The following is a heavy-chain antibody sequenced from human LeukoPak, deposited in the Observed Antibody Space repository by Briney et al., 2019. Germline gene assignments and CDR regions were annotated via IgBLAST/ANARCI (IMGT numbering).Heavy chain of an antibody. CDR3: ARDGRGGLYYDLAY. V-gene: IGHV3-48*01. CDR1: GFTFNTYS. D-gene: IGHD3-3*01. Sequence: GGSLRLSCTASGFTFNTYSMTWVRQAPGKGLEWVSYISDRSSTIYYADSVKGRFTISRDNAKNSLYLQMSGLRAEDTAVYYCARDGRGGLYYDLAYWGQGTLVTVSS. CDR2: ISDRSSTI. J-gene: IGHJ4*02.